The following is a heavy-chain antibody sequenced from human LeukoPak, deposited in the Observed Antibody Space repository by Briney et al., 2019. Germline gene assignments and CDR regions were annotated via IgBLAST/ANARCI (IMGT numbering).Heavy chain of an antibody. CDR2: ISGSGDST. CDR1: GFTFSSYA. Sequence: GGSLRLSCAASGFTFSSYAVNWVRQAPGKGLEWVSTISGSGDSTYYADSVKGRFTISRDNSKNTLYLQMNSLRAEDTAVYYCARDLKRRVYYDSSGSDDAFDIWGQGTMVTVSS. J-gene: IGHJ3*02. V-gene: IGHV3-23*01. CDR3: ARDLKRRVYYDSSGSDDAFDI. D-gene: IGHD3-22*01.